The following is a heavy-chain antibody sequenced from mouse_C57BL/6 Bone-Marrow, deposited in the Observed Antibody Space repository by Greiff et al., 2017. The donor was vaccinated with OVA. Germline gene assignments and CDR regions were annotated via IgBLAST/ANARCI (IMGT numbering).Heavy chain of an antibody. CDR1: GSTFTDYY. CDR3: ARWGY. Sequence: EVQLQQSGPVLVKPGASVKMSCKASGSTFTDYYMTWVKQSHGKSLEWIGVINPYNGGTCYNQRFKGRATLTVDKSYSTADMELNSLTSENSAVDYGARWGYWGQGTTLTVSS. V-gene: IGHV1-19*01. J-gene: IGHJ2*01. CDR2: INPYNGGT.